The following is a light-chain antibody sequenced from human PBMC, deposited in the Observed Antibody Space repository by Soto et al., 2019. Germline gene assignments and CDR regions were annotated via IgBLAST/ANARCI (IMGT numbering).Light chain of an antibody. CDR3: CSSAGTYSVI. CDR2: DVR. CDR1: SSDIGGYSF. J-gene: IGLJ2*01. Sequence: QSALTQPPSVSGSPGQSVTISCSGTSSDIGGYSFVSWYQQHPGNTPKLIIYDVRNRPSGVPDRFSGSKSGNTASLTISGLQAEDEADYYCCSSAGTYSVIFGGGTQLTVL. V-gene: IGLV2-11*01.